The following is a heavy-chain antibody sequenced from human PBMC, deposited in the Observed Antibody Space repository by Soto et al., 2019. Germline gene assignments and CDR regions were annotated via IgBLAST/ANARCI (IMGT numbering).Heavy chain of an antibody. CDR1: GGSVGNNFNY. J-gene: IGHJ4*02. V-gene: IGHV4-39*01. Sequence: PSETLSLTCTVSGGSVGNNFNYWAWVRQSPEKGLEWIGSVFFSGSTYYNPSLKSRVTISIDTSKNQFSLRLKSVTAADTAVYYCARTWVQLWSYYLDSWGQGTLVTVSS. CDR2: VFFSGST. CDR3: ARTWVQLWSYYLDS. D-gene: IGHD1-1*01.